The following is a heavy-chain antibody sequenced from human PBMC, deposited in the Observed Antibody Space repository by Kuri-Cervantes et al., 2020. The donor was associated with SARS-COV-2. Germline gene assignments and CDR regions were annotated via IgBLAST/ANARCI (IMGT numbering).Heavy chain of an antibody. J-gene: IGHJ4*02. CDR3: ARTRVPYCSGEGGSMGLQSYYFEY. CDR2: INHSGST. CDR1: GFTFSSYW. Sequence: ESLKISCAASGFTFSSYWMNWVRQAPGKGLEWIGEINHSGSTNYYPSPKSRVTVTVDTSTNQFSLKLSSVTAADTAVYYCARTRVPYCSGEGGSMGLQSYYFEYWGLGTLVTVSS. V-gene: IGHV4-34*01. D-gene: IGHD3-10*01.